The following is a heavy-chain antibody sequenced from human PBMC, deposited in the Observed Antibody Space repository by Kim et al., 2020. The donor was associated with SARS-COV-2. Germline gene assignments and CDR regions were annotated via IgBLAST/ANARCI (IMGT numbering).Heavy chain of an antibody. V-gene: IGHV4-39*01. Sequence: SETLSLTCTVSGGSISSSSYYWGWIRQPPGKGLEWIGSIYYSGSTYYNPSLKSRVTISVDTSKNQFSLKLSSVTAADTAVYYCARRRPYGDYDYWGQGTLVTVSS. CDR2: IYYSGST. CDR3: ARRRPYGDYDY. D-gene: IGHD4-17*01. J-gene: IGHJ4*02. CDR1: GGSISSSSYY.